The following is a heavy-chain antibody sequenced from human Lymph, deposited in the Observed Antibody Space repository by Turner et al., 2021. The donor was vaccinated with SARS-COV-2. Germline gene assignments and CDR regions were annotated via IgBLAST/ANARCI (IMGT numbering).Heavy chain of an antibody. Sequence: QVQLVQSGAEVKKPGASVKVPCKASGYTFTGSYMHWVRQAPGQGLEWMGWINPNSGGTNYAQKFQGRVNMTRDTSISAAYMELSRLRSDDTAVYYCARDVERYNDFWSGYSGGYGMDVWGQGTTVTVSS. CDR1: GYTFTGSY. J-gene: IGHJ6*02. D-gene: IGHD3-3*01. V-gene: IGHV1-2*02. CDR2: INPNSGGT. CDR3: ARDVERYNDFWSGYSGGYGMDV.